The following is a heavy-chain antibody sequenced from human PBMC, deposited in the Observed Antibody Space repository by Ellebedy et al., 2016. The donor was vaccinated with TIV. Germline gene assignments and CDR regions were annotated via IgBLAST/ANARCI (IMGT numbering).Heavy chain of an antibody. D-gene: IGHD6-19*01. Sequence: PGGSLRLSCAASGFTFSSYAMSWVRQAPGQGLEWVTAISGSGDSPHYADSVKGRFTISRDPSKNTLYLKMNSLRAEDTAVYYCAKDRFSSAWYGSYFDYWGQGTLVTVSS. J-gene: IGHJ4*02. CDR3: AKDRFSSAWYGSYFDY. CDR1: GFTFSSYA. CDR2: ISGSGDSP. V-gene: IGHV3-23*01.